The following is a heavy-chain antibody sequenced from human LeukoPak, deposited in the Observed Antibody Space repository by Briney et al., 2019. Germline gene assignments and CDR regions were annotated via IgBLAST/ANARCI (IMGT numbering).Heavy chain of an antibody. CDR3: AKGSVGANAGSFDY. J-gene: IGHJ4*02. D-gene: IGHD1-26*01. Sequence: GGSLRLSCEASGFTFSTYEMNWVRQTPGKGLEWVSCIGSSGSTIYYADSVKGRFTISRDNSKNTLYLQMNSLRAEDTAVYYCAKGSVGANAGSFDYWGQGTLVTVSS. V-gene: IGHV3-48*03. CDR2: IGSSGSTI. CDR1: GFTFSTYE.